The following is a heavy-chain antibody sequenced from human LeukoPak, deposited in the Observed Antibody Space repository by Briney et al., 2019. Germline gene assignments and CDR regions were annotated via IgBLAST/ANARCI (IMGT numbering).Heavy chain of an antibody. V-gene: IGHV4-34*01. CDR3: ARKFPFGGWRIFDY. CDR1: GGSFSGYY. Sequence: KASETLSLTCAVYGGSFSGYYWSWIRQPPGKGLEWIGEINHSGSTNYNPSLKSRVTISVDTSKNQFSLKLSSVTAADTAVYYCARKFPFGGWRIFDYWGQGTLVTVSS. D-gene: IGHD6-19*01. J-gene: IGHJ4*02. CDR2: INHSGST.